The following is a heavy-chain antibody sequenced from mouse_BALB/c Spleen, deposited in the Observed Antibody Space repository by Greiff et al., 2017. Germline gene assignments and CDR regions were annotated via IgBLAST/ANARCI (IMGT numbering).Heavy chain of an antibody. CDR1: GFTFSSYG. CDR2: INSNGGST. D-gene: IGHD3-3*01. Sequence: EVTLVESGGGLVQPGGSLQLSCAASGFTFSSYGMSWVRQTPDKRLELVATINSNGGSTYYPDSVKGRFTISRDNAKNTLYLQMSSLKSEDTAMYYCARDRTRGAMDYWGQGTTVTVSS. CDR3: ARDRTRGAMDY. J-gene: IGHJ4*01. V-gene: IGHV5-6-3*01.